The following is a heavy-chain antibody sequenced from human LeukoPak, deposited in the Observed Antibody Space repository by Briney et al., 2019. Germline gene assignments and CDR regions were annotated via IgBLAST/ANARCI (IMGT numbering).Heavy chain of an antibody. J-gene: IGHJ4*02. D-gene: IGHD6-25*01. V-gene: IGHV3-30*02. CDR3: AKISSSAESNFDY. Sequence: GGSLKLSCAASGFVFDSYWMSWVRQAPGKGLEWVAFYADSVKGRFAISRENSKNTVYLQMNDLRPEDTALYFCAKISSSAESNFDYWGQGTLLTVSS. CDR1: GFVFDSYW.